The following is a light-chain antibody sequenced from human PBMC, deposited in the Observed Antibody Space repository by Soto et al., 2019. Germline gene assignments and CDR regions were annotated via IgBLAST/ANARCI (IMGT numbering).Light chain of an antibody. J-gene: IGKJ4*01. CDR2: GAS. CDR3: QQDDTSPTLT. V-gene: IGKV3-20*01. CDR1: QRVSTNY. Sequence: EIVLTQSPGTLSLSPGDRATLSCRASQRVSTNYLAWYQHKPGKAPRLLRYGASSRAIGIPDRFSGSGSGTDFTLTISRQETENFAVYYCQQDDTSPTLTFGGWNQVEIK.